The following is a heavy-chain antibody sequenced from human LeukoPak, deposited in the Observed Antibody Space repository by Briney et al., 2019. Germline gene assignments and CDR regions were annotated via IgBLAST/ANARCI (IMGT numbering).Heavy chain of an antibody. D-gene: IGHD3-3*01. CDR1: GFTFSSYG. Sequence: GGSLRLSCAASGFTFSSYGMHWVRQAPGKGLEWVAFIRYDGSNKYYADSVKGRFTISRDNSKNTLYLQMNSLRAEDTAVYYCAKDQGLEWFHMDVWGKGTTVTVSS. CDR2: IRYDGSNK. J-gene: IGHJ6*03. CDR3: AKDQGLEWFHMDV. V-gene: IGHV3-30*02.